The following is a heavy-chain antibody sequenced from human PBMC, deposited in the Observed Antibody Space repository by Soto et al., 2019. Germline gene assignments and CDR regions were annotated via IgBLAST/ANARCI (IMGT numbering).Heavy chain of an antibody. D-gene: IGHD5-12*01. CDR1: GYPFTHYG. CDR2: ISPFNGGST. Sequence: ASVKVSCKSSGYPFTHYGITWVRQAPGQGPEWMGWISPFNGGSTYYADSVKGRLTISRDNSKNTLYLQMNSLRAEDTAVYYCAREDGYRGGDAFDIWGQGTMVTVSS. CDR3: AREDGYRGGDAFDI. V-gene: IGHV1-18*01. J-gene: IGHJ3*02.